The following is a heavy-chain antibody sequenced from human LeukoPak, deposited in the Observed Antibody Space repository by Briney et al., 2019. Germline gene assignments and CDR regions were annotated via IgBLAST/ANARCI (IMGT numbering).Heavy chain of an antibody. V-gene: IGHV1-69*04. D-gene: IGHD4-23*01. CDR3: ARDPPAVVTPNCYYGMDV. J-gene: IGHJ6*02. CDR2: IIPILGIA. Sequence: GSSVKVSCKASGGTFSSYTISWVRQAPGQGLEWMGRIIPILGIANYAQKFQGRVTITADISTSTAYMELSSLRSEDTAVYYCARDPPAVVTPNCYYGMDVWGQGTTVTVSS. CDR1: GGTFSSYT.